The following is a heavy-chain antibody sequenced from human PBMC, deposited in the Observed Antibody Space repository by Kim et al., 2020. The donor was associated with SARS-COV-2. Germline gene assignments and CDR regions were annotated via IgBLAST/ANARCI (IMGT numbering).Heavy chain of an antibody. J-gene: IGHJ6*03. CDR3: VRDRGAFSSRTFWYYIDV. V-gene: IGHV3-20*04. Sequence: GGSLRLSCAASGFSFDDFGMSWVRQAPGKGLEWVSGINWNGDSTGYIESVKGRFTISRDNAKNSLYLQMNSLRAEDTAVYYCVRDRGAFSSRTFWYYIDVWGKGTTVTVSS. CDR2: INWNGDST. CDR1: GFSFDDFG. D-gene: IGHD3-16*01.